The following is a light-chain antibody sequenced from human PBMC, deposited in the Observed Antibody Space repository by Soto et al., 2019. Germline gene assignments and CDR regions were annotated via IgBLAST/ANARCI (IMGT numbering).Light chain of an antibody. V-gene: IGKV3-15*01. CDR3: QQYNDWPRT. Sequence: ETVMTQSPATLSASPGERATLSCRASQSVGSGLAWFQQKPGQAPRLLIYGASTRATGIPARFSGSGSGTEFTLTISSLQSEDFAVYYCQQYNDWPRTFGQGTKVDIK. J-gene: IGKJ1*01. CDR2: GAS. CDR1: QSVGSG.